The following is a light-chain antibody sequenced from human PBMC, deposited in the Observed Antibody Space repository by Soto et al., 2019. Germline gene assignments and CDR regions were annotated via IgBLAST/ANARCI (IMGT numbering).Light chain of an antibody. J-gene: IGKJ1*01. CDR2: DAS. Sequence: DIQVTQSPSTLSAFVGDRVTITCRASQSISSWLAWYQQKPGKAPKLLIYDASSLESGVPSRFSGSGSGTEFTLTISSLQPDDFATYYCQQYNSYPWTFGQGTKVDIK. V-gene: IGKV1-5*01. CDR1: QSISSW. CDR3: QQYNSYPWT.